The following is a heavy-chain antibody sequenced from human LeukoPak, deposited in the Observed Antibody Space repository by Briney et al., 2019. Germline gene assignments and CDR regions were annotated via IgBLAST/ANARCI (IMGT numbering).Heavy chain of an antibody. Sequence: ASVKVSCKASGYTFTSYDINWVRQATGQGLEWMGWMNPNSGNTGYAQKFQGRVTMTRNTSISTAHMELSSLRSEDTAVYYCARFYYDSTPSAFDIWGQGTMVTVSS. CDR1: GYTFTSYD. V-gene: IGHV1-8*01. D-gene: IGHD3-22*01. J-gene: IGHJ3*02. CDR3: ARFYYDSTPSAFDI. CDR2: MNPNSGNT.